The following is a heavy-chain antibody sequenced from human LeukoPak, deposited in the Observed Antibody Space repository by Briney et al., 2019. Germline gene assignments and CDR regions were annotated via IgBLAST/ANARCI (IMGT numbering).Heavy chain of an antibody. CDR2: ISAYNDNT. CDR1: GYTFTSFG. V-gene: IGHV1-18*01. CDR3: ARDSGSYSTPVFDY. J-gene: IGHJ4*02. D-gene: IGHD1-26*01. Sequence: GASVKVSCKASGYTFTSFGISWVRQAPGQGLEWMGWISAYNDNTNYAQKLQGRVTMTTDTSTSTAYMELRSLRSDDTAVYYCARDSGSYSTPVFDYWGQGTLVTVSS.